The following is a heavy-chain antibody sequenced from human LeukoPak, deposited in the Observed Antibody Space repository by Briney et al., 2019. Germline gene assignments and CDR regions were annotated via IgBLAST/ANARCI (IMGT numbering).Heavy chain of an antibody. CDR3: ASPSKRGIAVASGYY. J-gene: IGHJ4*02. D-gene: IGHD6-19*01. V-gene: IGHV3-23*01. CDR2: ISGSGGST. CDR1: GFTFSSYA. Sequence: EGSLRLSCAASGFTFSSYAMSWVRQAPGKGLEWVSAISGSGGSTYYADSVKGRFTISRDNSKNTLYLQMNSLRAEDTAVYYCASPSKRGIAVASGYYWVQGTLVTVSS.